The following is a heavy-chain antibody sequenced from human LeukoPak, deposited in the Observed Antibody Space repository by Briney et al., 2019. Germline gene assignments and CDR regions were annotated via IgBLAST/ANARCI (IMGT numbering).Heavy chain of an antibody. D-gene: IGHD6-13*01. CDR2: ISYDGSNK. CDR3: ARDALPAAGKGGKTYSSYMDV. V-gene: IGHV3-30*04. Sequence: GRSLRLSCAASGFTFSSYAMHWVRQAPGKGLEWVAVISYDGSNKYYADSVKGRFTISRDNSKNTLYMQMNSLTTEDQAVYYCARDALPAAGKGGKTYSSYMDVWGKGTPVTVSS. J-gene: IGHJ6*03. CDR1: GFTFSSYA.